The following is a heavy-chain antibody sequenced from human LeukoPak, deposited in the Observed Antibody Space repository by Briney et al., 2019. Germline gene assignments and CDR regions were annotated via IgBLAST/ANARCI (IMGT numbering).Heavy chain of an antibody. J-gene: IGHJ4*02. Sequence: SETLSLTCTVSGGSIRSGSYYWSWIRQPAGKGLEWIGRVYTSGSTNYNPSLKSRVTISVDTSKNQFSLNLTSVTAADTAVYYCARSRDPLGTFDYWGQGTLVTVSS. CDR3: ARSRDPLGTFDY. D-gene: IGHD1-14*01. CDR2: VYTSGST. V-gene: IGHV4-61*02. CDR1: GGSIRSGSYY.